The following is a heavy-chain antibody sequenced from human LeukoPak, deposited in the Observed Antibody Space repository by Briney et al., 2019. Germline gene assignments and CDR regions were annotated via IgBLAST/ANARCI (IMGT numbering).Heavy chain of an antibody. CDR2: IYYSGST. CDR3: ARLSGYDFWSGYSHYYYMDV. D-gene: IGHD3-3*01. V-gene: IGHV4-39*01. Sequence: KPSETLSLTCTVSGGSISSSSYYWGWIRQPPGKGLEWIGSIYYSGSTYYNLSLKSRVTISVDTSKNQFSLKLSSVTAADTAVYYCARLSGYDFWSGYSHYYYMDVWGKGTTVTVSS. J-gene: IGHJ6*03. CDR1: GGSISSSSYY.